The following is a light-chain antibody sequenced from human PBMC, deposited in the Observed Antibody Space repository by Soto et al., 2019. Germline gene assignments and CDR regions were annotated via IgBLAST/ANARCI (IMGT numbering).Light chain of an antibody. J-gene: IGKJ1*01. Sequence: VMTQSPATLSVSPGERATLSCRASLSVGTNLAWYQQKPGQPPRLLIYGATTRATGIPARFSGSGSGTDFTLTISSLQSEDFAVYYCQHHNNWPPGTFGQGTRVKIK. V-gene: IGKV3-15*01. CDR1: LSVGTN. CDR3: QHHNNWPPGT. CDR2: GAT.